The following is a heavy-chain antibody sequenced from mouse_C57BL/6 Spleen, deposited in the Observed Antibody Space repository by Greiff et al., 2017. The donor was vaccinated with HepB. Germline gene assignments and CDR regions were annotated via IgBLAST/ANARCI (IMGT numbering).Heavy chain of an antibody. V-gene: IGHV1-5*01. CDR2: IYPGNSDT. Sequence: VQLQQSGTVLARPGASVKMSCKTSGYTFTSYWMHWVKQRPGQGLEWIGAIYPGNSDTSYNQKFKGKAKLTAVTSASTAYMELSSLTNEDSAVYYCTRVPYYSNYHFDYWGQGTTLTVSS. CDR1: GYTFTSYW. CDR3: TRVPYYSNYHFDY. J-gene: IGHJ2*01. D-gene: IGHD2-5*01.